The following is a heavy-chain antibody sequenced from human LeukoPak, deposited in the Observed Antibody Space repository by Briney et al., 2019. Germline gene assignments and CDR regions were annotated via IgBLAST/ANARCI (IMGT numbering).Heavy chain of an antibody. D-gene: IGHD7-27*01. CDR1: GGSIRSSSYY. CDR3: ASNWGGDEYYFHY. V-gene: IGHV4-39*01. J-gene: IGHJ4*02. CDR2: IYYSGST. Sequence: PSETLSLTCTVSGGSIRSSSYYWGWIRQPPGKGLEWIASIYYSGSTYYNPSLKSRVTISVDTSKNQFSLRLSSVTAADTAVYYCASNWGGDEYYFHYWGQGSLVTVSS.